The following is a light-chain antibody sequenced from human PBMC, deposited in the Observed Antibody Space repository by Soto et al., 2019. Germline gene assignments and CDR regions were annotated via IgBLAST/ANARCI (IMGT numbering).Light chain of an antibody. J-gene: IGKJ1*01. CDR2: AAS. Sequence: DIQMTKSPSSLSASVGDRVTITCRARQSITTYLNWYQQKPGNAPKLLIYAASRLQSGVPSRFSGGVSGTDFTLTISSLQPEDFATYYCQQTYSTLWTFGQGTKVEIK. CDR3: QQTYSTLWT. V-gene: IGKV1-39*01. CDR1: QSITTY.